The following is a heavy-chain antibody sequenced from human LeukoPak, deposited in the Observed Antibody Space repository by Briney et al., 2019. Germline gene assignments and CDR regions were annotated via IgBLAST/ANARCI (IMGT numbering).Heavy chain of an antibody. CDR3: ARIRRDGYNPNWFDP. Sequence: SETLSLTCTVSGGSISSYYWSWIRQPPGKGLEWIGYISSSGSTNYNPSLKSRVTISVDTSKNQFSLKLSSVTAADTAVYYCARIRRDGYNPNWFDPWGQGTLVTVSS. J-gene: IGHJ5*02. CDR1: GGSISSYY. V-gene: IGHV4-59*01. D-gene: IGHD5-24*01. CDR2: ISSSGST.